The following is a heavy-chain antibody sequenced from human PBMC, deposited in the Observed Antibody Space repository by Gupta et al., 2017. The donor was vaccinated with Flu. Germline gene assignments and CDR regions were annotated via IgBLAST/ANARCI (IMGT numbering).Heavy chain of an antibody. J-gene: IGHJ6*02. D-gene: IGHD3-10*01. CDR3: AREGYGWGSYGHGMDV. Sequence: QVQLVQSGAEVKKPGASVKVSCKASGYTFTDNYMHWVRQAPGQGLEGMGWINPNSGGTNYAQKFQGRVTMTRDTSITTAYMELSSLRSDDTAVYYCAREGYGWGSYGHGMDVWGQGTTVTVSS. CDR2: INPNSGGT. V-gene: IGHV1-2*02. CDR1: GYTFTDNY.